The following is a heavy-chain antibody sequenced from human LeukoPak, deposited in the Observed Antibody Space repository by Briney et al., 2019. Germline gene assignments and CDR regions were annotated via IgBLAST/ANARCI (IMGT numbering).Heavy chain of an antibody. D-gene: IGHD3-22*01. Sequence: GGSLRLSCAASGFTFSSYEMSWVRQAPGKGLEWVSYISSSGSAIYYADSVKGQSTISRDNAKNSLYLQMSSLRAEDTAVYYCARVHYYDSSGSDYWGQGTLVTVSS. CDR3: ARVHYYDSSGSDY. J-gene: IGHJ4*02. V-gene: IGHV3-48*03. CDR1: GFTFSSYE. CDR2: ISSSGSAI.